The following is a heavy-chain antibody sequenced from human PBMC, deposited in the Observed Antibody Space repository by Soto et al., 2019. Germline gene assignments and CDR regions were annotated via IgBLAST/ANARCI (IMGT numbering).Heavy chain of an antibody. CDR2: IYYSGST. CDR1: GGSISSGDYY. CDR3: ARASPVVTYV. V-gene: IGHV4-30-4*01. J-gene: IGHJ6*02. D-gene: IGHD5-18*01. Sequence: QVQLQESGPGLVKTSQTLSLTCTVSGGSISSGDYYWSWIRQPPGKGLEWIGYIYYSGSTYYNPSLKSRVTMSVDTSKIHFSMQLCSVTAADTAVYYCARASPVVTYVWGQGTTVTVYS.